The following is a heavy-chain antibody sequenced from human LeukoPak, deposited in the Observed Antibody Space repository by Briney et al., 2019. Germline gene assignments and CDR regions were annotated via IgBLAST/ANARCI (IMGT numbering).Heavy chain of an antibody. J-gene: IGHJ4*02. CDR2: VDGGGGGT. CDR3: AKQSAGSAAWYSLHYDF. D-gene: IGHD6-13*01. Sequence: QAGGSLRLSCAASGFTWSSYAMTWVRQAPGGGLEWVSSVDGGGGGTYYADSVKGRFTISRDNSKDTLYLQMNGLRAEDTAVYFCAKQSAGSAAWYSLHYDFWGQGTLVTVSS. CDR1: GFTWSSYA. V-gene: IGHV3-23*01.